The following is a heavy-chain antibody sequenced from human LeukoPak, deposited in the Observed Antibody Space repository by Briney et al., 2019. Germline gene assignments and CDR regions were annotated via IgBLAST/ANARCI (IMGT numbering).Heavy chain of an antibody. D-gene: IGHD3-22*01. CDR2: IKQDGSEK. Sequence: GGSLRLSCAASGFTFSSYWMNWVRQAPGKGLEWVANIKQDGSEKYYVDSVKGRFTISRDNAKNSLYLQMNSLRAEDTAVYYCARGSPYDSSGFDAFDIWGQGTMVTVSS. J-gene: IGHJ3*02. CDR3: ARGSPYDSSGFDAFDI. V-gene: IGHV3-7*01. CDR1: GFTFSSYW.